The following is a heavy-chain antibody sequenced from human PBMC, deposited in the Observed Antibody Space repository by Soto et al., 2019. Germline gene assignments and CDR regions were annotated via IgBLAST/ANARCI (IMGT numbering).Heavy chain of an antibody. CDR1: GFTFISYS. J-gene: IGHJ5*02. CDR3: ARDDVDTAMVSNWFDP. V-gene: IGHV3-21*01. Sequence: PGGSLRLSCASSGFTFISYSMNWVRQAPGKGLEWVSSISSSSSYIYYADSVKGRFTISRDNAKNSLYLQMNSLRAEDTAVYYCARDDVDTAMVSNWFDPWGQGTLVTVSS. CDR2: ISSSSSYI. D-gene: IGHD5-18*01.